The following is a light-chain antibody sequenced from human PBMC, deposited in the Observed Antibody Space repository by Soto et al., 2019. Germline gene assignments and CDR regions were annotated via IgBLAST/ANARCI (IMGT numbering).Light chain of an antibody. CDR2: DVS. J-gene: IGKJ4*01. Sequence: DLQMTQSPSSLSASVGDRVTITCQASRDISKFLNWYQQKPGKAPKLLIYDVSNLDAGVSSRFSGSRSGTEFTLTINNLQPEDTATYYCLQYDDLPGTFGGGTKVTI. CDR3: LQYDDLPGT. CDR1: RDISKF. V-gene: IGKV1-33*01.